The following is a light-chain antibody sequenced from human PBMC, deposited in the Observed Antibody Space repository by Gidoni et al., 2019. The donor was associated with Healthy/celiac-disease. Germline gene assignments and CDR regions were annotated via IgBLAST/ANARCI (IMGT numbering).Light chain of an antibody. CDR3: QQRCNWPLT. J-gene: IGKJ4*01. CDR2: DAS. CDR1: QSVSSY. V-gene: IGKV3-11*01. Sequence: VLTQSPATLSLFPGERATLPCRASQSVSSYLAWYQQKPGQAPRLLIFDASNRATGIPARFSGSGSGTDFTLTISSLEPEDFAVYYCQQRCNWPLTFGGGTKVEIK.